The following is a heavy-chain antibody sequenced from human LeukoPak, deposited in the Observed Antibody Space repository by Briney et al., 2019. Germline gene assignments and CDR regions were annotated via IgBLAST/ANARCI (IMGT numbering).Heavy chain of an antibody. CDR1: GFTFSDHY. V-gene: IGHV1-2*02. D-gene: IGHD3-10*01. Sequence: GSSLKVSCKTCGFTFSDHYMHWLRQAPGQGREWMGWIKPDSVATNYAQKFQGRFTMSRDMSISTVYMELTSLTSADTAMYWCARDHDYGPGYWGQGTLVTVSA. CDR2: IKPDSVAT. CDR3: ARDHDYGPGY. J-gene: IGHJ4*02.